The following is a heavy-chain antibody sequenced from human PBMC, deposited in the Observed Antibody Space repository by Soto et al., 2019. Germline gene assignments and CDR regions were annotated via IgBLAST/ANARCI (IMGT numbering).Heavy chain of an antibody. CDR1: GHTFTSYY. J-gene: IGHJ5*02. Sequence: ASVKVSCKASGHTFTSYYMHWVRQAPGQGLEWMGIINPSGGSTSYAQKLQGRVTMTRDTSTSTVYMELSSLRSEDTAVYYCARDASSSVVPNLYWFDPWGQGTLVTVSS. CDR3: ARDASSSVVPNLYWFDP. D-gene: IGHD2-21*01. V-gene: IGHV1-46*04. CDR2: INPSGGST.